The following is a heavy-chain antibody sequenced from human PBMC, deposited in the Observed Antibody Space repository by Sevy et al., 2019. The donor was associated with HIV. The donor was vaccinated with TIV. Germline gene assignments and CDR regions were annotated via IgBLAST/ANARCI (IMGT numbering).Heavy chain of an antibody. J-gene: IGHJ6*02. CDR1: GFTFGDYA. CDR2: IRSKAYGGTT. D-gene: IGHD3-10*01. Sequence: GGSLRLSCTASGFTFGDYAMSWFRQAPGKGLEWVGFIRSKAYGGTTEYAASVKGRFTISRDDSKSIAYLQMNSLKTEEKAVNYCTREGGSITMVRGEDGMDVWGQGTTVTVSS. CDR3: TREGGSITMVRGEDGMDV. V-gene: IGHV3-49*03.